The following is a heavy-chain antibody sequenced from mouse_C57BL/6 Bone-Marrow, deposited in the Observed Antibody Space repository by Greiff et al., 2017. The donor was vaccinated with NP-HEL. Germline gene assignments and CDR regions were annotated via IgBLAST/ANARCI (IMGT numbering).Heavy chain of an antibody. CDR3: ARGTAQANYAMDY. CDR2: ISSGSSTI. CDR1: GFTFSDYG. J-gene: IGHJ4*01. V-gene: IGHV5-17*01. D-gene: IGHD3-2*02. Sequence: DVHLVESGGGLVKPGGSLKLSCAASGFTFSDYGMHWVRQAPEKGLEWVAYISSGSSTIYYADTVKGRFTISRDNAKNTLFLQMTSLRSEDTAMYYCARGTAQANYAMDYWGQGTSVTVSS.